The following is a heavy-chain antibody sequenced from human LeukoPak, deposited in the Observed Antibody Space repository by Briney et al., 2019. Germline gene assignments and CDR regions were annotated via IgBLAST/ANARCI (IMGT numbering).Heavy chain of an antibody. CDR3: ARDLYSSPLRGCYYGMDV. Sequence: GRSMRLSCAASGFTFSSYSMNWVRQAPGKGLEWVSSISSSSSYIYYADSVKGRFTISRDNAKSSLYLQMNSLRAEDTAVYYCARDLYSSPLRGCYYGMDVWGQGTTVTVSS. J-gene: IGHJ6*02. V-gene: IGHV3-21*01. CDR2: ISSSSSYI. D-gene: IGHD6-13*01. CDR1: GFTFSSYS.